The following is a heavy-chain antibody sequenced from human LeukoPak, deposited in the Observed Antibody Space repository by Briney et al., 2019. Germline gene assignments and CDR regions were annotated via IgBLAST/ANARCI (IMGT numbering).Heavy chain of an antibody. CDR1: GGSISSYY. Sequence: SETLSLTCTVSGGSISSYYWSWIRQPPGKGLEWIGYIYYSGSTNYSPSLKSRVTISVDTSKNQFSLKLSSVTAADTAVYYCARSPVLRFLEWPYFDYWGQGTLVTVSS. D-gene: IGHD3-3*01. CDR2: IYYSGST. V-gene: IGHV4-59*01. CDR3: ARSPVLRFLEWPYFDY. J-gene: IGHJ4*02.